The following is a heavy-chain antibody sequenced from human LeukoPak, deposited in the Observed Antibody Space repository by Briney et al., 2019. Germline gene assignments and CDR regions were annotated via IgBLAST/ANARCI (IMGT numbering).Heavy chain of an antibody. CDR2: IYHSGST. D-gene: IGHD1-1*01. Sequence: SETLSLTCAVSGGSISSGGYSWSWLRQPPGKGLEWIGYIYHSGSTYYNPSLKSRVTISVDRSKNQFSLKLSSVTAADTAVYYCASYNRLRYYFDYWGQGTLVTVSS. V-gene: IGHV4-30-2*01. CDR3: ASYNRLRYYFDY. J-gene: IGHJ4*02. CDR1: GGSISSGGYS.